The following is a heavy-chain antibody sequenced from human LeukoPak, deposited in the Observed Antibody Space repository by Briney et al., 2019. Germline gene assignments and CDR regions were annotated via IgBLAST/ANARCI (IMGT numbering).Heavy chain of an antibody. CDR3: VKYSGIYYFDH. CDR1: GFTFSNHW. J-gene: IGHJ4*02. Sequence: GGSLRLSCAASGFTFSNHWMHWVRQAPGKGLVWVARINSDGSSVTYADSVEGRFTISRDNAKNILYLQMSSLRGEDTAVYYCVKYSGIYYFDHWGQGTLVTVSS. CDR2: INSDGSSV. V-gene: IGHV3-74*01. D-gene: IGHD1-26*01.